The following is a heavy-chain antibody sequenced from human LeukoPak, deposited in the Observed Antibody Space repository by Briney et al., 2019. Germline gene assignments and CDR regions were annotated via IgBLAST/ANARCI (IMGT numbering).Heavy chain of an antibody. CDR1: GGTFSSYA. J-gene: IGHJ5*02. V-gene: IGHV1-69*04. D-gene: IGHD2-2*01. CDR2: IIPILGIA. CDR3: ARDHSYCSSTSCHSSWFDP. Sequence: SVKVSCKASGGTFSSYAISWVRQAPGQGLEWMGRIIPILGIANYAQKFQGRVTITADKSTSTAYMELSSLRSEDTAVYCCARDHSYCSSTSCHSSWFDPWGQGTLVTVSS.